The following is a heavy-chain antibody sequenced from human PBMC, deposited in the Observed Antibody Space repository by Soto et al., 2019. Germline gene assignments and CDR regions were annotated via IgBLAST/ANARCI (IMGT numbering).Heavy chain of an antibody. CDR2: INQDGSER. CDR1: GLTFRNDW. J-gene: IGHJ4*02. CDR3: AVYGYGVSAAAY. D-gene: IGHD4-17*01. V-gene: IGHV3-7*03. Sequence: PVGSLRLCCAVSGLTFRNDWLSWVRQAPGKGLEWVANINQDGSERYYVDSVRGRFTISRDNVENSLYLQLNSLRPEDTAVYYCAVYGYGVSAAAYWGQGTLVTVSS.